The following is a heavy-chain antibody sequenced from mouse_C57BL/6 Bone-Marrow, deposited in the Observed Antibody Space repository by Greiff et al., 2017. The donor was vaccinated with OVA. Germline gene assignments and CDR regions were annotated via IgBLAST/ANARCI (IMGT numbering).Heavy chain of an antibody. CDR2: IDPSDSYT. D-gene: IGHD1-1*01. CDR1: GYTFTSYW. CDR3: ARQDYGSSYVWYFDV. Sequence: VQLQQPGAELVKPGASVKLSCKASGYTFTSYWMQWVKQRPGQGLEWIGEIDPSDSYTNYNQKFKGKATLAVETSSSTAYMQLSSLTSEDSAVYYCARQDYGSSYVWYFDVWGTGTTVTVSS. V-gene: IGHV1-50*01. J-gene: IGHJ1*03.